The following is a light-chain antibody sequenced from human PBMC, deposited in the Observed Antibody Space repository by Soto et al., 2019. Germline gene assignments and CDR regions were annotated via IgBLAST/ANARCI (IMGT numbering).Light chain of an antibody. V-gene: IGKV3-20*01. J-gene: IGKJ1*01. CDR2: GAS. CDR3: QQYGSSPWT. Sequence: EIVLTQSPGTLSLSPGERATLSCRASQSVTGSYIAWYQQAPGQAPRLLIYGASNRATGIPDRFSGSGSGTDFALTISRLEPEDFAMYYCQQYGSSPWTFGQGTRVAIK. CDR1: QSVTGSY.